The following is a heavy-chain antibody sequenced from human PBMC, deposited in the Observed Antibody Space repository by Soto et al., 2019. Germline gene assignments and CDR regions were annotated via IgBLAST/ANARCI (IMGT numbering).Heavy chain of an antibody. Sequence: SVKVSCKASGGTFSSYTISWVRQAPGQGLEWMGRIIPILGIANYAQKFQGRVTITADKSTSTAYMELSSLRSEDTAVYYCARLLFSGGSWFDPWGQGTLVTVSS. CDR1: GGTFSSYT. V-gene: IGHV1-69*02. CDR2: IIPILGIA. CDR3: ARLLFSGGSWFDP. D-gene: IGHD3-16*01. J-gene: IGHJ5*02.